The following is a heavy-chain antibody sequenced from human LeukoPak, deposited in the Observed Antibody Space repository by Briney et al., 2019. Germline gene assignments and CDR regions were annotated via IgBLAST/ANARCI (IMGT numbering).Heavy chain of an antibody. CDR2: IYSGGST. CDR3: ARETDNSGYDY. D-gene: IGHD3-22*01. Sequence: GGSLRLSCAASGFTVSSNYMSWVRQAPGKGLEWVSVIYSGGSTYYADSVKGRFTISRDNSKNTLYLQMNSLRAEDTAVYYCARETDNSGYDYWGQGTLVTVSS. V-gene: IGHV3-66*01. CDR1: GFTVSSNY. J-gene: IGHJ4*02.